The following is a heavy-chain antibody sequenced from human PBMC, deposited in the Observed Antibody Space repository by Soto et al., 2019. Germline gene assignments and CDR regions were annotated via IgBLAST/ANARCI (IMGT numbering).Heavy chain of an antibody. CDR2: MSPDGNNQ. CDR1: GLTFSNFG. CDR3: VKDGYHATFVV. J-gene: IGHJ3*01. D-gene: IGHD5-12*01. V-gene: IGHV3-30*18. Sequence: QVHLVESGGGVVQPGGSLRLSCAMSGLTFSNFGMHWVRQAPGKRLEWVAVMSPDGNNQYYGDSVKGRFIISRDTYKNRLYLQMNSMSADDTAVYYFVKDGYHATFVVWSQGTMVTVSP.